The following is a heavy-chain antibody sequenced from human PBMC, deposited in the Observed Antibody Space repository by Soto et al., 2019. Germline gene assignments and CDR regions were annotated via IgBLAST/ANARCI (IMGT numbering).Heavy chain of an antibody. CDR3: ARGFCISTSCYGSDAFDI. J-gene: IGHJ3*02. Sequence: GESLKISCKGSGYSFTSYWIGWVRHMPGKGLEWMGIIYPGDSDTRYSPSFEGQVTISADKSISTAYLQWSSLKASDTAMYYCARGFCISTSCYGSDAFDIWGQGTMVTVSS. CDR2: IYPGDSDT. CDR1: GYSFTSYW. V-gene: IGHV5-51*01. D-gene: IGHD2-2*01.